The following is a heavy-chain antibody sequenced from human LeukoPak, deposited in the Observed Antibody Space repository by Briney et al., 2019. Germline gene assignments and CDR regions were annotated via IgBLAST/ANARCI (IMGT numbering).Heavy chain of an antibody. V-gene: IGHV4-28*03. CDR3: ARVAWTGTTGYYYYYMDV. Sequence: SETLSLTCAVSGYSISSSNWWGWIRQPPGKGLEWIGYIYYSGSTNYNPSLKSRVTISVDTSKNQFTLKLSSVTAADTAVYYCARVAWTGTTGYYYYYMDVWGKGTTVTVSS. CDR2: IYYSGST. J-gene: IGHJ6*03. CDR1: GYSISSSNW. D-gene: IGHD1-7*01.